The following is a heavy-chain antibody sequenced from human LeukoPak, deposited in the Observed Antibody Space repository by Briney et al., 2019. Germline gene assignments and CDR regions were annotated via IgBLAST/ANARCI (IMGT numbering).Heavy chain of an antibody. Sequence: ASVKVSCKASGGTFSSYAICWVRQAPGQGLEWMGGIIPILGTANYAQKFQGRVSITADESTSTAYMELSSLRSEDTAVYYCARALWLRDLVRGVNYYYYYMDVWGKGTTVTVSS. D-gene: IGHD3-10*01. CDR2: IIPILGTA. J-gene: IGHJ6*03. CDR3: ARALWLRDLVRGVNYYYYYMDV. CDR1: GGTFSSYA. V-gene: IGHV1-69*13.